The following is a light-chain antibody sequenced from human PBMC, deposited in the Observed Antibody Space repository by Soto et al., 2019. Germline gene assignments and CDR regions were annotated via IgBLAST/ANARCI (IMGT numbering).Light chain of an antibody. V-gene: IGKV3-15*01. J-gene: IGKJ3*01. CDR2: AAS. CDR1: QSLGNN. Sequence: ELVMTQSPATLSVSPGERDTLSCRASQSLGNNLAWYPQKPGQAPRLLISAASTRAIRIPARFSGSGSGTDFTLTFTSLPSEDFAVYYCQRYTNWTPVFTFGPGTKVYL. CDR3: QRYTNWTPVFT.